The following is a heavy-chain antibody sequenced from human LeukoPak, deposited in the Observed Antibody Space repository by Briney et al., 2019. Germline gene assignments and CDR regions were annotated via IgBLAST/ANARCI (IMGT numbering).Heavy chain of an antibody. Sequence: SETLSLTCTVSGGSISSYYWSWIRQPPGKGLGWIGSIYYSGSTNYNPSLKSRGTISVDTSKHQFSLKVSSVAAADTAVYDCARAPGNDYYPYYYMDVWGKGTTVTVSS. CDR2: IYYSGST. CDR1: GGSISSYY. CDR3: ARAPGNDYYPYYYMDV. V-gene: IGHV4-59*01. J-gene: IGHJ6*03. D-gene: IGHD4/OR15-4a*01.